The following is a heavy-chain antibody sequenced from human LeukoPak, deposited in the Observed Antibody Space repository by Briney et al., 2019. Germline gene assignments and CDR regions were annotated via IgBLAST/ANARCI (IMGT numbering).Heavy chain of an antibody. V-gene: IGHV4-38-2*01. D-gene: IGHD6-19*01. CDR2: IYHSGST. J-gene: IGHJ5*02. CDR1: GYSISSGYY. Sequence: SETLSLTCAVSGYSISSGYYWGWIRQPPGKGLEWIGSIYHSGSTYYNPSLKSRVTISVDTSKNQFSLKLSSVTAADTAVYYCASKNSGPQAGWFDPWGPGTLVTVSS. CDR3: ASKNSGPQAGWFDP.